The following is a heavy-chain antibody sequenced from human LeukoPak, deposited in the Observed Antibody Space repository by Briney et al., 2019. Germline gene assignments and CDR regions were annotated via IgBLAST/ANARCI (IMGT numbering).Heavy chain of an antibody. CDR2: ISYDGSNK. CDR1: GFTFSSYA. CDR3: AKAERYFDWLPPGDY. D-gene: IGHD3-9*01. J-gene: IGHJ4*02. V-gene: IGHV3-30-3*01. Sequence: GGSLRLSCAASGFTFSSYAMHWVRQAPGKGLERVAVISYDGSNKYYADSVKGRFTISRDNSKNTLYLQMNSLRAEDTAVYYCAKAERYFDWLPPGDYWGQGTLVTVSS.